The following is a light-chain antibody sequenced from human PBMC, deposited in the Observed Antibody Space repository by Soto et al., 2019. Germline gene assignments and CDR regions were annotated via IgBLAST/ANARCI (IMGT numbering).Light chain of an antibody. CDR1: QGISSA. Sequence: AIQLTQSPSSLSASVGDRVTITCRASQGISSALAWYQQKPGKAPKLLIYDASSLESGVPSRFSGSGSGTDFTLTISSLQPEDFATYSCQQFNSYPPTWTFGQGTKVEIK. CDR3: QQFNSYPPTWT. V-gene: IGKV1-13*02. J-gene: IGKJ1*01. CDR2: DAS.